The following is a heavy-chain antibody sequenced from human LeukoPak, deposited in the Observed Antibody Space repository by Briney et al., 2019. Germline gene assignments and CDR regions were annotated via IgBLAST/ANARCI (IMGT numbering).Heavy chain of an antibody. V-gene: IGHV3-30*04. D-gene: IGHD3-10*01. CDR2: ISYDGSNK. J-gene: IGHJ3*02. CDR1: EFTFSSNA. Sequence: PGGSLRLSCAASEFTFSSNAMHWVRQAPGKGLEWVAVISYDGSNKYYADSVKGRFTISRDNSKNTLYLQMNSLRAEDTAVYYCAKVVLWFGELSSFDAFDIWGQGTMVTVSS. CDR3: AKVVLWFGELSSFDAFDI.